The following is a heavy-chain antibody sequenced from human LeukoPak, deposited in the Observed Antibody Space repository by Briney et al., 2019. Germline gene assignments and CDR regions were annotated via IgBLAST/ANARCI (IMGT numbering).Heavy chain of an antibody. CDR2: IYTSGST. CDR3: TRDSGSGWFYEAFDI. Sequence: SQTLSLTCTVSGGSVSSGTYYWSWIRQPAGKGLEWIGRIYTSGSTNYNPSLKSRITISIDTSKNRFSLKLSSVTAADTAVYYCTRDSGSGWFYEAFDIWGQGTIVIVSS. D-gene: IGHD6-19*01. V-gene: IGHV4-61*02. CDR1: GGSVSSGTYY. J-gene: IGHJ3*02.